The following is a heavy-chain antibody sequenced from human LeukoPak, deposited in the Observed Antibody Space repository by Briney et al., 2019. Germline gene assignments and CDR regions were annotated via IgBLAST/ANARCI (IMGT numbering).Heavy chain of an antibody. D-gene: IGHD3-22*01. CDR1: GFTFSSYA. CDR3: AKRPITMIVAPPQTNDY. Sequence: GGSLRLSCAASGFTFSSYAMSWVRQAPGKGLEWVSAISSSGGSTYYADSVKGRFTISRDNSKNTLYLQMNSLRAEDTAVYYCAKRPITMIVAPPQTNDYWGQGTLVTVSS. J-gene: IGHJ4*02. CDR2: ISSSGGST. V-gene: IGHV3-23*01.